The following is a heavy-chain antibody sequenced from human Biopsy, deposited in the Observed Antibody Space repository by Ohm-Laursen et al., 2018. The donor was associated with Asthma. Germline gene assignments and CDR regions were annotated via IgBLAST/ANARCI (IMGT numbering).Heavy chain of an antibody. CDR2: VSYDGDNK. V-gene: IGHV3-30*18. J-gene: IGHJ4*02. CDR1: GFTFSRFG. Sequence: SLRLSCAASGFTFSRFGMEWVRQAPGKGLEWVAGVSYDGDNKHYADSVKGRFTVSRDNSRNTLYLHMSSLRPEDTAVYYCAKDVDDYYFGSWGQGALVTVSS. D-gene: IGHD4/OR15-4a*01. CDR3: AKDVDDYYFGS.